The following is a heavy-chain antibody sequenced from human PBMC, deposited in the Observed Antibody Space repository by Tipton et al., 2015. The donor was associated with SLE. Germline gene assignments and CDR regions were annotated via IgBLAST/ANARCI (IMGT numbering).Heavy chain of an antibody. V-gene: IGHV3-33*08. CDR3: AREEVIMNAFDI. D-gene: IGHD3-3*01. CDR2: IWYDGSNK. J-gene: IGHJ3*02. Sequence: SLRLSCAASGFTFSSYGMHWVRQAPGKGLEWVAVIWYDGSNKYYADSVKGRFTISRDNSKNTLYLQMNSLRAEDTAVYYCAREEVIMNAFDIWGQGTMSPSLQ. CDR1: GFTFSSYG.